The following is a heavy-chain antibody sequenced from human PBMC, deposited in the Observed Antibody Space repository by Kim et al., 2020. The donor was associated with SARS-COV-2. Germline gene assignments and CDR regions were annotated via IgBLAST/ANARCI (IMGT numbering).Heavy chain of an antibody. V-gene: IGHV3-33*06. D-gene: IGHD3-9*01. CDR1: GFTFSSYG. J-gene: IGHJ3*02. CDR3: AKEGFLHYDILTGYYRSDAFDI. Sequence: GGSLRLSCAASGFTFSSYGMHWVRQAPGKGLEWVAVIWYDGSNKYYADSVKGRFTISRDNSKNTLYLQMNSLRAEDTAVYYCAKEGFLHYDILTGYYRSDAFDIWGQGTMVTVSS. CDR2: IWYDGSNK.